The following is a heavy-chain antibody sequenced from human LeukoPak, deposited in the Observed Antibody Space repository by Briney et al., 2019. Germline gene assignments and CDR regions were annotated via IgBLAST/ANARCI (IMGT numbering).Heavy chain of an antibody. CDR2: ISAYNGNT. D-gene: IGHD3-10*01. J-gene: IGHJ4*02. V-gene: IGHV1-18*01. Sequence: GASVKVSCKASGYTFTSYGISWVRQAPGQGLEWMGWISAYNGNTNYAQKLQGRVTMTTDTSTSTAYMELRSLRSDDTAVYYCARFSAGGSGSYIPRAYDYWGQGTLVTVSS. CDR1: GYTFTSYG. CDR3: ARFSAGGSGSYIPRAYDY.